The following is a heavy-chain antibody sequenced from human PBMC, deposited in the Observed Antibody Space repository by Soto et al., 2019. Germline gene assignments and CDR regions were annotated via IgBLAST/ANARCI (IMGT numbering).Heavy chain of an antibody. CDR3: ARARDGYNYLYAPS. J-gene: IGHJ4*02. Sequence: GGSWRLSCVASGFTVSSDYMSWVRQAPGKGLEWVSVSYSGGSTDYADSVRGRFTISRDNSKNTLYLQMNSLRAEDTAVYYCARARDGYNYLYAPSWRQATLVPVS. CDR2: SYSGGST. CDR1: GFTVSSDY. D-gene: IGHD5-12*01. V-gene: IGHV3-53*01.